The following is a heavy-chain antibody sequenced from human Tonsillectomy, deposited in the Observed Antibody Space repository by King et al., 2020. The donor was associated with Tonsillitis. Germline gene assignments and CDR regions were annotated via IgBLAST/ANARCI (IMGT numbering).Heavy chain of an antibody. D-gene: IGHD7-27*01. Sequence: VQLQQSGPGLVKPSQTLSLTCAISGDSVSSNCALWNWIRQSPSRGLEWLGSTYYRSKWYIDYAVSVESRMTITPDISQNQFSLHLNSVTPEDTAVYYCAGSWGTVNWYFDLWGRGTLVTVSS. CDR3: AGSWGTVNWYFDL. V-gene: IGHV6-1*01. CDR2: TYYRSKWYI. CDR1: GDSVSSNCAL. J-gene: IGHJ2*01.